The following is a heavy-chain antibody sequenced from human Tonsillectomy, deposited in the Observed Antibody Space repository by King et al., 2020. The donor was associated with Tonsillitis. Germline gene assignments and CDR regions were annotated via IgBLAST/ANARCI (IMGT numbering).Heavy chain of an antibody. Sequence: MQLQESGPGLVKPSGTLSLTCAVSGGSISSSNWWSWVRQPPGKGLEWIGEIYHGGSTNYNPSLKSRVTISVDKSKNQFSLKLSSVTAADPAVYYCARTFGELLSEGDYWGQGTLVTVSS. D-gene: IGHD3-10*01. CDR2: IYHGGST. CDR1: GGSISSSNW. V-gene: IGHV4-4*02. CDR3: ARTFGELLSEGDY. J-gene: IGHJ4*02.